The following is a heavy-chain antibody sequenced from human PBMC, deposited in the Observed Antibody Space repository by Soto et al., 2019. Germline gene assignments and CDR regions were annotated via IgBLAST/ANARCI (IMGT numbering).Heavy chain of an antibody. V-gene: IGHV4-4*07. CDR2: IDTSGST. Sequence: SETLSLTCTVSGGSISNYYCNWIRQPAGKGLEWIGRIDTSGSTNHNPSLKSRVTMSVDTSKQEFSLKLSSVTAADTAVYYCARHPIAARSYYGMDVWGQGTTVTVSS. CDR3: ARHPIAARSYYGMDV. D-gene: IGHD6-6*01. CDR1: GGSISNYY. J-gene: IGHJ6*02.